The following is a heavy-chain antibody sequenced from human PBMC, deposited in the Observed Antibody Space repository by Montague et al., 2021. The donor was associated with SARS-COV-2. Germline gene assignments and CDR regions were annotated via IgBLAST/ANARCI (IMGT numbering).Heavy chain of an antibody. J-gene: IGHJ5*02. V-gene: IGHV4-39*01. D-gene: IGHD1-7*01. Sequence: SETLSLTCTVSGVSISGNTYFWGWIRQPPGKGLEWIASVYYSGSTYYNPSLKSRVTISVDTSKNQSSLQVSSVTAADSAIYYCARHGVASGWNYFDPWGRGTLVTVSS. CDR1: GVSISGNTYF. CDR2: VYYSGST. CDR3: ARHGVASGWNYFDP.